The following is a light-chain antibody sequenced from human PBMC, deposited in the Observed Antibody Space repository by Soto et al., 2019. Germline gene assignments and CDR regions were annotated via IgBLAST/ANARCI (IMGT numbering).Light chain of an antibody. Sequence: DIQMTQSPSSLSASVGDRVTISCRASQSISTYLNWYQHKPGQAPSLLIYVASSLQSGVPSRFSGSGSGSDFTLTISSLQPEDFATYYCQQSHSAPLTFGGGTKVVIK. J-gene: IGKJ4*01. CDR3: QQSHSAPLT. V-gene: IGKV1-39*01. CDR2: VAS. CDR1: QSISTY.